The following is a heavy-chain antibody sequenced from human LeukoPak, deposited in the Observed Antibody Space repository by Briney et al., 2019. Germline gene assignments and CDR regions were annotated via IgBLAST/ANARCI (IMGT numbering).Heavy chain of an antibody. CDR1: GFTFSSYA. CDR2: ISYDGSNK. Sequence: PGGSLRLSCAASGFTFSSYAMHWVRQAPGKGLEWVAVISYDGSNKYYADSVKGRFTISRDNSKNTLYLQMNSLRAEDTAVYYCARGTYYYDSSGYRGIDYWGQGTLVTVSS. J-gene: IGHJ4*02. D-gene: IGHD3-22*01. CDR3: ARGTYYYDSSGYRGIDY. V-gene: IGHV3-30-3*01.